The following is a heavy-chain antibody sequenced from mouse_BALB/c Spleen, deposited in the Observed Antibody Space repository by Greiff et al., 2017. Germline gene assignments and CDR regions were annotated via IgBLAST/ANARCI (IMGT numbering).Heavy chain of an antibody. D-gene: IGHD1-1*01. CDR2: ISSGSSTI. Sequence: EVQGVESGGGLVQPGGSRKLSCAASGFTFSSFGMHWVRQAPEKGLEWVAYISSGSSTIYYADTVKGRFTISRDNPKNTLFLQMTWLRSEDTAMYDWARRSGITTVVDYLDYGGQGTTLTVSA. V-gene: IGHV5-17*02. CDR3: ARRSGITTVVDYLDY. J-gene: IGHJ2*01. CDR1: GFTFSSFG.